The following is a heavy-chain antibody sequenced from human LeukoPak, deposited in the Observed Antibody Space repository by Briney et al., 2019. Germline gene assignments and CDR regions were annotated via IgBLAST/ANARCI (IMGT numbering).Heavy chain of an antibody. V-gene: IGHV3-23*01. J-gene: IGHJ3*02. CDR3: AKEVSSGTDAFDI. Sequence: PGGSLRLSCAASGFTFSTYAMSWVRQAPGKGLGWVSAISGSGGSTYYADSVKGRFTIARDNSKNTLYLQMNSLRAEDTAVYYCAKEVSSGTDAFDIWGQGTMVIVSS. CDR2: ISGSGGST. CDR1: GFTFSTYA. D-gene: IGHD6-6*01.